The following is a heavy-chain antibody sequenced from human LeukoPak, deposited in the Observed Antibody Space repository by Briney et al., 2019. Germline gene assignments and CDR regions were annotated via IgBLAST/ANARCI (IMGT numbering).Heavy chain of an antibody. J-gene: IGHJ4*02. V-gene: IGHV1-46*01. CDR3: ARDLDTMIDY. CDR2: INPSGGST. CDR1: GYTFTSYG. Sequence: ASVKVSCKASGYTFTSYGISWVRQAPGQGLEWMGIINPSGGSTSYAQKFQGRVTMTRDTSTSTVYMELSSLRSEDTAAYYCARDLDTMIDYWGQGTLVTVSS. D-gene: IGHD3-22*01.